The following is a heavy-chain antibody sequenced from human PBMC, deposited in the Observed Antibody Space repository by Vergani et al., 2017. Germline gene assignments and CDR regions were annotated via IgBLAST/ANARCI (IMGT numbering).Heavy chain of an antibody. Sequence: EVQLLESGGGLVQPGGSLRLSCAASSFSVSSHYMTWVRQAPGKGLEWVSTINIGGRTSYADSVKGRLTLTRDDSKNTLHLQMNSLRPEDTAVYYCAQGGSYFSRLDYWGQGTLVTVSS. CDR2: INIGGRT. J-gene: IGHJ4*02. CDR1: SFSVSSHY. V-gene: IGHV3-66*02. D-gene: IGHD1-26*01. CDR3: AQGGSYFSRLDY.